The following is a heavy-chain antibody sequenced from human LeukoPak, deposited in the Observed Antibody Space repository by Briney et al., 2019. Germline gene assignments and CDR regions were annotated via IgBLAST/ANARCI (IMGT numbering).Heavy chain of an antibody. J-gene: IGHJ3*01. Sequence: GGSLRLSCAASGFTFNDHYIDWVRQAPGKGLEWVGRSRDKGNSYSTAYAASVRGRFTISRDDSKNTLYLQMNSLKTEDTAVYYCTTLRPYIQPRWGQGTMVTVSS. CDR2: SRDKGNSYST. D-gene: IGHD5-18*01. CDR1: GFTFNDHY. V-gene: IGHV3-72*01. CDR3: TTLRPYIQPR.